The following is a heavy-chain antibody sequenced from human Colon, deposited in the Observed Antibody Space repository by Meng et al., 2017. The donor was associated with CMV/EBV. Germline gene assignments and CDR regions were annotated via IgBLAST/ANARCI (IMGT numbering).Heavy chain of an antibody. D-gene: IGHD3-22*01. CDR1: GDSVSSNSAA. CDR2: TYYRSKWYN. Sequence: SQTLSLTCAISGDSVSSNSAAWNWIRQSPSRGLEWLGRTYYRSKWYNDYAVSVKSRITINPDTSKNQFSLQLNSVTPEDTAVYYCAGQTYYYDSSGSPPPYYYYYGMDVWGQGTTVTVSS. V-gene: IGHV6-1*01. CDR3: AGQTYYYDSSGSPPPYYYYYGMDV. J-gene: IGHJ6*02.